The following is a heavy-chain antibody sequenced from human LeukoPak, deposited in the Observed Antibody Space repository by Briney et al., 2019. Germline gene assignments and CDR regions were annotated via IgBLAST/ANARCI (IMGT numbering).Heavy chain of an antibody. CDR2: ISAYNGNT. V-gene: IGHV1-18*01. J-gene: IGHJ5*02. CDR1: GYTFTSYG. D-gene: IGHD3-16*01. Sequence: GASVKVSCKASGYTFTSYGISWVRQAPGQGLEWMGWISAYNGNTNYAQKLQGRVTMTTDTSTSTAYMELRSLRSDDTAVYYCARVLGEPWEYGDWFDPWGQGTLVTVSS. CDR3: ARVLGEPWEYGDWFDP.